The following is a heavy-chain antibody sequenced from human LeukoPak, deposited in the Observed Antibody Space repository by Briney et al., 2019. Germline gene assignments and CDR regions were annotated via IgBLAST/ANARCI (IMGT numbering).Heavy chain of an antibody. V-gene: IGHV1-46*01. J-gene: IGHJ5*02. CDR3: ARVGEQWLVSVSNWFDP. Sequence: GASVKVSCKASGYTFTSYYMHWVRQAPGQGLEWMGIINPSDGSTSYAQKFQGRVTMTRDTSISTAYMELSRLRSDDAAVYYCARVGEQWLVSVSNWFDPWGQGTLVTVSS. CDR1: GYTFTSYY. CDR2: INPSDGST. D-gene: IGHD6-19*01.